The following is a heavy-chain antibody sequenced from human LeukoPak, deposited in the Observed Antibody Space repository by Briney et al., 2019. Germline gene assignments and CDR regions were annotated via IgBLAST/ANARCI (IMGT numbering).Heavy chain of an antibody. J-gene: IGHJ5*02. Sequence: SETLSLTCAVYGGSFSGYYWSWIRQPPGKGLEWIGEINHSGSTNYNPSLKSRITISVDTSKNQFSLKLSSVTAADTAVYYCARVGGYSLRGGNWFDPWGQGTLVTVSS. CDR1: GGSFSGYY. CDR2: INHSGST. V-gene: IGHV4-34*01. CDR3: ARVGGYSLRGGNWFDP. D-gene: IGHD5-18*01.